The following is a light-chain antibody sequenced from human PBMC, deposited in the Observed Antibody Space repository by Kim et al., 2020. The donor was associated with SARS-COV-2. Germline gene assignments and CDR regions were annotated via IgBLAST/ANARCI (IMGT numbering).Light chain of an antibody. J-gene: IGLJ3*02. Sequence: PGQRVTISCSGSSSNSGSNYVYWYQQLPGAAPKLPIYRNNQRPSGVPDRFSGSKSGTSASLAISGLRSEDEADYYCAAWDDSFWVFGGGTQLTVL. CDR2: RNN. CDR3: AAWDDSFWV. CDR1: SSNSGSNY. V-gene: IGLV1-47*01.